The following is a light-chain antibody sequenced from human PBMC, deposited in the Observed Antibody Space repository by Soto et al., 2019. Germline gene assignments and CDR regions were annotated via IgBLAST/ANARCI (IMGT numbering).Light chain of an antibody. CDR2: DVS. J-gene: IGLJ1*01. CDR3: SSYTTSNTRQIV. Sequence: SVVSQPGSVSGSPGQSITISCTGTSSDVGGYNYVSWYQHHPGKAPKLLIYDVSNRPSGISNRFSGSKSDNTASLTISGLQPEDEADYYCSSYTTSNTRQIVFGTGTKVTVL. CDR1: SSDVGGYNY. V-gene: IGLV2-14*03.